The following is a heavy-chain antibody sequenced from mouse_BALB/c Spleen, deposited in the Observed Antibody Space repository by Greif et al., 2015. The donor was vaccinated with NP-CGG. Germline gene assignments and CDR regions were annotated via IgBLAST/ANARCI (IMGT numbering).Heavy chain of an antibody. V-gene: IGHV1S22*01. CDR1: GYTFTSYW. D-gene: IGHD4-1*01. CDR2: IYPGSGST. J-gene: IGHJ2*01. CDR3: TRGGKTGFDY. Sequence: LQQSGSELVRPGASVKLSCKASGYTFTSYWMHWVKQRPGQGLEWIGNIYPGSGSTNYDEKFKSKATLTVDTSSSTAYMQLSSLTSEYSAVYYCTRGGKTGFDYWGQGTTLTVSS.